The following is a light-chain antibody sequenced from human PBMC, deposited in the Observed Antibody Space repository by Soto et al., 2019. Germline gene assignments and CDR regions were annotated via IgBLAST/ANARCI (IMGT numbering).Light chain of an antibody. J-gene: IGKJ1*01. V-gene: IGKV3-15*01. Sequence: EIVMSTSVAAVSVTPRERATLYCRASQSVRTNLAWYQPKPGLAPRLLISAASTRATGIPARFSGNGSETEFTLIIDNLQSADYALCYCQQYTKCPPWTAGQGTKV. CDR1: QSVRTN. CDR2: AAS. CDR3: QQYTKCPPWT.